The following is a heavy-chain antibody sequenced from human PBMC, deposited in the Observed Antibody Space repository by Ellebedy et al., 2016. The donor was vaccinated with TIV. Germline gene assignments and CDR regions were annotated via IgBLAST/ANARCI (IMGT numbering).Heavy chain of an antibody. D-gene: IGHD1-20*01. V-gene: IGHV4-39*01. J-gene: IGHJ6*02. CDR2: MYYNGST. CDR3: VRGDNWNDELPYYYYYGMDV. CDR1: GVSISSSTYY. Sequence: SETLSLTCTVSGVSISSSTYYWGWIRQPPGKGLEWIGSMYYNGSTYYNPSLKSRVTISVDTSKNQFSLRLSSVTAADTAVYYCVRGDNWNDELPYYYYYGMDVWGQGTTVTVSS.